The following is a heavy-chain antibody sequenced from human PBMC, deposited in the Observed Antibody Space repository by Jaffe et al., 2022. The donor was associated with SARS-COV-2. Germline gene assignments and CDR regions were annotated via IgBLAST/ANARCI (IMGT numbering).Heavy chain of an antibody. Sequence: EVQLVQSGAEVKKPGQSLRISCKGSGYSFTSYSISWVRQVPGKGLEWMGRIDPTDSSTDYSPSFQGHVTISTDRSITTAYLQWSGLQASDTALYYCARLVAAANTDYFDYWGLGTLVTVSS. J-gene: IGHJ4*02. D-gene: IGHD6-25*01. V-gene: IGHV5-10-1*03. CDR2: IDPTDSST. CDR3: ARLVAAANTDYFDY. CDR1: GYSFTSYS.